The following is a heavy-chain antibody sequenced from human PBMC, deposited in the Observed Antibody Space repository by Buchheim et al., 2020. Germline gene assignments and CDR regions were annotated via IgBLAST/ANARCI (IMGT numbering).Heavy chain of an antibody. CDR3: ARSNTNGQQLVYYYYCMDV. D-gene: IGHD6-13*01. V-gene: IGHV4-59*01. J-gene: IGHJ6*02. CDR1: GGSISSYY. CDR2: IYYSGST. Sequence: QVQLQESGPGLVKPSETLSLTCTVSGGSISSYYWSWIRQPPGKGLEWIGYIYYSGSTNYNPSLKSRVTISVDTSKNQFSLKLSAVTAADTAVYYCARSNTNGQQLVYYYYCMDVWGQGTT.